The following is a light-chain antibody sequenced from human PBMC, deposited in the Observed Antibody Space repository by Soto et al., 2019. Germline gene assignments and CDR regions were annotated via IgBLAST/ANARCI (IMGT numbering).Light chain of an antibody. CDR3: SSYTNSGPLSV. J-gene: IGLJ1*01. Sequence: QCLLTQPASVSGSPGQSVTIACTGTISDVVDYNYVSWYQQHPGKAPKLIIYEVTNRPSGVSNRFSGSKYGNTASLTISGLQAEDDADYYCSSYTNSGPLSVFGTGTKVTVL. V-gene: IGLV2-14*01. CDR1: ISDVVDYNY. CDR2: EVT.